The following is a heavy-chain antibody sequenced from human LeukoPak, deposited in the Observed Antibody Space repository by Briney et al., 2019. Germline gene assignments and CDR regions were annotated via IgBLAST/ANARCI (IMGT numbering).Heavy chain of an antibody. V-gene: IGHV4-59*01. Sequence: GSLRLSCAASGFTFSSYWMSWVRQAPGKGLEWLARSYVSGSTNYNPSLKSRVSISGDTSKNQFSLKVNSVTAADTAVYYCARQDPRGVIWGQGTLVTVSS. CDR1: GFTFSSYW. CDR3: ARQDPRGVI. D-gene: IGHD3-10*01. CDR2: SYVSGST. J-gene: IGHJ4*02.